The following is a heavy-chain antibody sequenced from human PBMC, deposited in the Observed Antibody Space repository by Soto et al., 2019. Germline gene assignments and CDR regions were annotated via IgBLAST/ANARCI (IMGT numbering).Heavy chain of an antibody. J-gene: IGHJ3*02. CDR1: GFTLSSYW. CDR3: AKDQTTLGWAFDI. D-gene: IGHD4-17*01. CDR2: ISGSGGST. V-gene: IGHV3-23*01. Sequence: HPGGSLRLSCAASGFTLSSYWMHWVRQAPGKGLEWVSAISGSGGSTYYADSVKGRFTIPRDNSKNTLYLQMNSLRAEDTAVYYCAKDQTTLGWAFDIWGQGTMVTVSS.